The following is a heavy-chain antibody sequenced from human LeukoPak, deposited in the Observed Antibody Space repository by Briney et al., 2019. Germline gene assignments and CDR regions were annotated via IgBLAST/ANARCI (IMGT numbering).Heavy chain of an antibody. V-gene: IGHV1-2*02. D-gene: IGHD3-22*01. CDR3: ASGDDTSGPPTIHYFDY. Sequence: GAPVKVCCKASGYTFTVYYMHWVRQAPGQGLEWMGWINPNSGGTNYAQKFQGRVTMTRDTSIRTAYMELSRLRSDDTAVYFCASGDDTSGPPTIHYFDYWGQVPLLPVSS. J-gene: IGHJ4*02. CDR1: GYTFTVYY. CDR2: INPNSGGT.